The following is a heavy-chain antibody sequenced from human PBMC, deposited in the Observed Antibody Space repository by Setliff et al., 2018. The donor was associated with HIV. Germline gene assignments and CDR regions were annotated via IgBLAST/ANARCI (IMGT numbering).Heavy chain of an antibody. J-gene: IGHJ5*02. CDR3: ARAPTGGGWFDP. D-gene: IGHD7-27*01. V-gene: IGHV4-31*03. Sequence: TLSLTCTVSGGSISSGGYHWSWIRQHPGKGLEWIGYIYYSGTTYYNPSLKSRVTISVDTSKKQFSLKLTSVTAADTAIYYCARAPTGGGWFDPWGQGTLVTVSS. CDR1: GGSISSGGYH. CDR2: IYYSGTT.